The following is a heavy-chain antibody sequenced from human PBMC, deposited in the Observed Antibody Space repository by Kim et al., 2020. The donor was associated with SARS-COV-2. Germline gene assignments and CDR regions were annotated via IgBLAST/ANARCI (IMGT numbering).Heavy chain of an antibody. CDR1: EFNFSDHW. J-gene: IGHJ5*02. CDR2: IRADGSTT. V-gene: IGHV3-74*01. Sequence: GGSLRLSCTASEFNFSDHWMHWVRQAPGTGPVWVSCIRADGSTTNYADSVRGRFTVSRDNARNTLYLQMNSLRVEDTAVYYCVSSPGPWGQGTLVTVSS. D-gene: IGHD3-16*02. CDR3: VSSPGP.